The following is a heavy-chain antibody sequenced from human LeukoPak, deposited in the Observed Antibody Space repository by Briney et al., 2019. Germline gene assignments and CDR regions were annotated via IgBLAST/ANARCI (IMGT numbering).Heavy chain of an antibody. J-gene: IGHJ4*02. Sequence: GGSLRLSCAASGFTFSSYAMSWVRQAPGKGLEWVSAISGSGGSTYYADSGKGRFTISRDNSKNTLYLQMNSRRAEDTAVYYCAQCTVTREDYWGQGTLVTVSS. CDR1: GFTFSSYA. CDR3: AQCTVTREDY. D-gene: IGHD4-11*01. V-gene: IGHV3-23*01. CDR2: ISGSGGST.